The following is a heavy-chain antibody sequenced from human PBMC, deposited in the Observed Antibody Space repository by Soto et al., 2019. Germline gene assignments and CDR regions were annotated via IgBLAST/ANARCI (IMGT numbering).Heavy chain of an antibody. CDR2: IHPTDGRT. V-gene: IGHV1-46*01. Sequence: GASVKVSCKASGYTFTSYDINWVRQATGQGLEWMGLIHPTDGRTWYAEKFQGRITMTRDTSTSTDYMELSSLRSEDTAVYYCARGLRSRGTAGYSSGWYYFDYWGQGTLVTVSS. CDR3: ARGLRSRGTAGYSSGWYYFDY. CDR1: GYTFTSYD. D-gene: IGHD6-19*01. J-gene: IGHJ4*02.